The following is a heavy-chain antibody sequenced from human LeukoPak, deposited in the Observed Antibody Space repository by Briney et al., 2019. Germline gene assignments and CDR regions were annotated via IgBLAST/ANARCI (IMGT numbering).Heavy chain of an antibody. CDR3: ARGGTFIRGVISTLYYFDY. CDR1: GFTFGDYY. V-gene: IGHV3-11*05. D-gene: IGHD3-10*01. CDR2: MTSSSSST. J-gene: IGHJ4*02. Sequence: GGSLRLSCAASGFTFGDYYMSWIRQAPGKGLEWVSYMTSSSSSTNYADSVKGRFTISRDDANTSLYLQMNSLRAEDTAVYYCARGGTFIRGVISTLYYFDYWGQGTLVTVSS.